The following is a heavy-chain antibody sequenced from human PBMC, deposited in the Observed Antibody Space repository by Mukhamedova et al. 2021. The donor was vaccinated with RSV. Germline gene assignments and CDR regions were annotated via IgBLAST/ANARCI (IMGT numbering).Heavy chain of an antibody. V-gene: IGHV3-30*18. J-gene: IGHJ4*01. CDR2: ISYDGSNR. Sequence: SYGMHWVRQAPGKGLEWVAVISYDGSNRFYADSVKGRLTISRDISKNTLYLQMNSLRVEDTALYYCAKEYCSGGGCYSDYFYYWG. CDR3: AKEYCSGGGCYSDYFYY. D-gene: IGHD2-15*01. CDR1: SYG.